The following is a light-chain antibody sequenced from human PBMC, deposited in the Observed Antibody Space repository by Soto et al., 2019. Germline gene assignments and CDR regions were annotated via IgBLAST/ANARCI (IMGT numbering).Light chain of an antibody. J-gene: IGLJ3*02. V-gene: IGLV1-40*01. CDR2: HNT. CDR3: QSYDSSLRGSV. CDR1: SSNTGAGYD. Sequence: QLVLTQPPSVSGAPGQRVTISCTGSSSNTGAGYDVHWYQQLPGTAPKLLIYHNTNRPSGVPDRISGSKSGTSASLAITGLQAEDEATYYCQSYDSSLRGSVFGGGTKVTVL.